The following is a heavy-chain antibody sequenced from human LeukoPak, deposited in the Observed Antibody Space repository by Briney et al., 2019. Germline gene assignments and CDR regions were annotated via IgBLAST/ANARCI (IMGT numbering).Heavy chain of an antibody. Sequence: SETLSLTCTVSGGSISRSSYFWGWIRQPPGKGLEWIGSLYHTGSTYYNASLKSRVTISVDTSKNQFSLDLGSVTAADRAVYYCAREGLSCVHGRGSSCDAHGFWGRGTLVTV. J-gene: IGHJ1*01. D-gene: IGHD2-2*01. CDR3: AREGLSCVHGRGSSCDAHGF. CDR2: LYHTGST. CDR1: GGSISRSSYF. V-gene: IGHV4-39*02.